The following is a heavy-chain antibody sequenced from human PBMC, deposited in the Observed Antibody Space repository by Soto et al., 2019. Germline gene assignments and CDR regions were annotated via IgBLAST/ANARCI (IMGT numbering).Heavy chain of an antibody. J-gene: IGHJ4*02. CDR2: VFYTGTI. CDR3: ARDWDRALVPSAYFDS. Sequence: PSETLSLPRTLSTISLLTSIYYCARLRQPPWKGLEWVGTVFYTGTIYYNPSLQSRVTISIDKSKNNFSLTPNSVTTADSAVYYCARDWDRALVPSAYFDSWGQGTLVTVSS. V-gene: IGHV4-39*02. CDR1: TISLLTSIYY. D-gene: IGHD2-2*01.